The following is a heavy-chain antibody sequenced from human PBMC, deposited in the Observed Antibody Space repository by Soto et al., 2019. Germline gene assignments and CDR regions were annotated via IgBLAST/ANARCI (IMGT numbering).Heavy chain of an antibody. D-gene: IGHD2-15*01. CDR2: IIPIFGTA. Sequence: QVQLVQSGAEVKKPGSSVKVSCKASGDTFSSYAFSWVRQAPGQGLEWMGGIIPIFGTANYAQKFQGRVTITADKSTSTAYMELRRLRSEDTAVYYCARARYCSGSSCYWFDYWGQGTLVTASS. CDR3: ARARYCSGSSCYWFDY. V-gene: IGHV1-69*06. J-gene: IGHJ4*02. CDR1: GDTFSSYA.